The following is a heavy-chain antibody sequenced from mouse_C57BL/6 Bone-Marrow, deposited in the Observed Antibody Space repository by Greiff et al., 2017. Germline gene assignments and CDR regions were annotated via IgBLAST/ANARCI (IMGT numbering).Heavy chain of an antibody. CDR2: IYPGDGDT. V-gene: IGHV1-82*01. J-gene: IGHJ3*01. CDR1: GYAFSSSW. Sequence: VQLQQSGPELVKPGASVKISCKASGYAFSSSWMNWVKQRPGKGLEWIGRIYPGDGDTNYNGKFKGKATLTADKSSSTAYMQLSSLTSEDSAVYFCASYYYGSSPAYWGQGTLVTVSA. CDR3: ASYYYGSSPAY. D-gene: IGHD1-1*01.